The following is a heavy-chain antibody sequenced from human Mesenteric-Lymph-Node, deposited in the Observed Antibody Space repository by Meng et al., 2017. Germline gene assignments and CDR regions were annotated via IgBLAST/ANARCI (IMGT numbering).Heavy chain of an antibody. J-gene: IGHJ6*02. V-gene: IGHV1-69*05. CDR3: ASAYCSSTSCYSYYYYGMDV. CDR2: IIPIFGTA. Sequence: SVKVSCKASGYTFTAYYIHWLRQAPGQGLEWMGGIIPIFGTANYAQKFQGRVTITTDESTSTAYMELSSLRSEDTAVYYCASAYCSSTSCYSYYYYGMDVWGQGTTVTVSS. CDR1: GYTFTAYY. D-gene: IGHD2-2*01.